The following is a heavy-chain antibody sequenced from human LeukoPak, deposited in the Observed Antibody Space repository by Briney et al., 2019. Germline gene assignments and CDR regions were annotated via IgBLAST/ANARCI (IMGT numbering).Heavy chain of an antibody. V-gene: IGHV3-33*08. J-gene: IGHJ3*02. CDR3: ARDAEWHYNPVGSELYDAFDI. D-gene: IGHD5-24*01. Sequence: SGGSLRLSCAASGFTFSSYGMHWVRQAPGKGLEWVAVIWYDGSNKYYADSVKGRFTISRDNSKNTLYLQMNSLRAEDTAVYYCARDAEWHYNPVGSELYDAFDIWGQGTMVTVSS. CDR1: GFTFSSYG. CDR2: IWYDGSNK.